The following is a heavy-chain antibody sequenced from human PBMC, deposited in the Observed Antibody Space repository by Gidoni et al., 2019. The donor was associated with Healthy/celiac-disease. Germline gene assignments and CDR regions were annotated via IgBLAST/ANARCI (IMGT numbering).Heavy chain of an antibody. CDR1: GFHFSSYA. J-gene: IGHJ4*02. CDR3: AKDPLGYSGYDAQFDY. V-gene: IGHV3-23*01. D-gene: IGHD5-12*01. Sequence: EVQLLESGGGLVQPGGSLSVSCPASGFHFSSYAMSWVRQAPGKGLVWVSAISGSGGSTYYADSVKGRFTISRDNSKNTLYLQMNSLRAEDTAVYYCAKDPLGYSGYDAQFDYWGQGTLVTVSS. CDR2: ISGSGGST.